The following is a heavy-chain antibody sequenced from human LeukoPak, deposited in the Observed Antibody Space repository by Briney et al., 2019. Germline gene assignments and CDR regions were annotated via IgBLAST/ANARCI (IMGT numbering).Heavy chain of an antibody. CDR3: ARASCGDYPKAWYFDL. Sequence: SGTLSLTCGVSGGSITNTNYWTWVRQPPGKGLEWIGETNLQGSTNYNPSLKSRVTISVDTSKNQFSLKLSSVTAADTAMYYCARASCGDYPKAWYFDLWGRGTLVTVSS. CDR2: TNLQGST. V-gene: IGHV4-4*02. CDR1: GGSITNTNY. D-gene: IGHD2-21*02. J-gene: IGHJ2*01.